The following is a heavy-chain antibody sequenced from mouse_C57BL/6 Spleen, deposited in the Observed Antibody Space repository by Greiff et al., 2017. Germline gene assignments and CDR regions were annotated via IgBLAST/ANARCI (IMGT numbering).Heavy chain of an antibody. CDR3: ARTGTTVVADFDY. Sequence: EVKLVESGGGLVKPGGSLKLSCAASGFTFSDYGMHWVRQAPEKGLEWVAYISSGSSTIYYADTVKGRFTISRDNAKNTLFLQMTSLRSEDTAMYYCARTGTTVVADFDYWGQGTTLTVSS. V-gene: IGHV5-17*01. J-gene: IGHJ2*01. D-gene: IGHD1-1*01. CDR2: ISSGSSTI. CDR1: GFTFSDYG.